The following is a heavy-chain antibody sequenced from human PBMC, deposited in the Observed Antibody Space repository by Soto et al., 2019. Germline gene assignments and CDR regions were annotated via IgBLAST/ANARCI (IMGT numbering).Heavy chain of an antibody. CDR3: TRLQRGLYGDSYGMDV. CDR1: VVTVGDYA. J-gene: IGHJ6*02. CDR2: IRSKAYGKTA. V-gene: IGHV3-49*04. D-gene: IGHD6-19*01. Sequence: GALRLYCIASVVTVGDYAVIWVRQAAGKGLEWVCFIRSKAYGKTAEYAASMKGRISISRDDSNSIAYLQINGLTTEDTAVYYCTRLQRGLYGDSYGMDVCGQGPTVPVSS.